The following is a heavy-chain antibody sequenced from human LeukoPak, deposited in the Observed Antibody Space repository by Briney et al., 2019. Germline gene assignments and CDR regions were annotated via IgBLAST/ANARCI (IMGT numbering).Heavy chain of an antibody. CDR2: IYYSGST. Sequence: SETLSLTCTVSGGSISYYYWSWIRQPPGKGLEWIGYIYYSGSTNYNPSLKSRVTISVDTSKNQFSLKLSSVTAADTAVYYCARRTGFGVTNFDYWGQGTLVTVSS. V-gene: IGHV4-59*08. CDR1: GGSISYYY. J-gene: IGHJ4*02. CDR3: ARRTGFGVTNFDY. D-gene: IGHD3-10*01.